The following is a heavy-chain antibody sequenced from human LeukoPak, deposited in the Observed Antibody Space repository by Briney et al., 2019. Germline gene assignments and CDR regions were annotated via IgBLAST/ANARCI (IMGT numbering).Heavy chain of an antibody. D-gene: IGHD3-10*01. CDR1: GGTFSTYA. V-gene: IGHV1-69*13. CDR3: AKGEGDGDRTHNWFDP. Sequence: ASVKVSCKASGGTFSTYAISWVRQAPGQGLEWMGGIIPIFGTANYAQKFQGRVTITADESTSTAYMELSSLRAEDTAVYYCAKGEGDGDRTHNWFDPWGQGTLVTVSS. J-gene: IGHJ5*02. CDR2: IIPIFGTA.